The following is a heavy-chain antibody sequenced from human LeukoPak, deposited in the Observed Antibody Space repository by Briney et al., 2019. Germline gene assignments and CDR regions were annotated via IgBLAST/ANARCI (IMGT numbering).Heavy chain of an antibody. J-gene: IGHJ4*02. CDR3: ARDGGNFDIDY. D-gene: IGHD4-23*01. V-gene: IGHV4-31*03. CDR2: IYYSGST. Sequence: SETLSLTCTVSGGSITSDGYYWSWIRQHPGKGLEWIGYIYYSGSTYYIPSLKSRLTISVDTSKNQFSLKLNSVTAADTAVYYCARDGGNFDIDYWGQGTLVTVSS. CDR1: GGSITSDGYY.